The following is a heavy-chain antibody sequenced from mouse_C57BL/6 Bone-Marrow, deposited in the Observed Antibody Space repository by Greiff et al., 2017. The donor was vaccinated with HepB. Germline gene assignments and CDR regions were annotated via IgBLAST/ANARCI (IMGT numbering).Heavy chain of an antibody. CDR3: ARESLLYYFDY. CDR2: ISDGGSYT. CDR1: GFTFSSYA. J-gene: IGHJ2*01. V-gene: IGHV5-4*01. Sequence: EVQGVESGGGLVKPGGSLKLSCAASGFTFSSYAMSWVRQTPEKRLEWVATISDGGSYTYYPDNVKGRFTISRDNAKNNLYLQMSNLKSEDTAMYYCARESLLYYFDYWGQGTTLTVSS.